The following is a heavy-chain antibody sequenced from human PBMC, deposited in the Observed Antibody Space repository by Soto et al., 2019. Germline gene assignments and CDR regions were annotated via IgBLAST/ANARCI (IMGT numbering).Heavy chain of an antibody. CDR2: INHSGST. D-gene: IGHD6-19*01. V-gene: IGHV4-34*01. J-gene: IGHJ4*02. Sequence: PSETLSLTCAVYGGSFSGYYWSWIRQPPGKGLEWIGEINHSGSTNYNPSLKSRVTISVDTSKNQFSLKLSSVTAADTAVYYCARDYSSGWYRYWGQGTLVTVPQ. CDR1: GGSFSGYY. CDR3: ARDYSSGWYRY.